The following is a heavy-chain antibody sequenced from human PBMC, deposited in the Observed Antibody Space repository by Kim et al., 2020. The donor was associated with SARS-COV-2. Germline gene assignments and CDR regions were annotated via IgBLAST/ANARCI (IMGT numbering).Heavy chain of an antibody. V-gene: IGHV4-61*01. J-gene: IGHJ5*02. Sequence: SETLSLTCTVSGGSVSSGSYYWNWIRQPPGKGLEWIGNMYYSGSTNYNPSLKSRVTISVDTSKNQFSLKLSSVTAADTAVYYCARITWNYGRGFDPWGQG. D-gene: IGHD1-7*01. CDR3: ARITWNYGRGFDP. CDR2: MYYSGST. CDR1: GGSVSSGSYY.